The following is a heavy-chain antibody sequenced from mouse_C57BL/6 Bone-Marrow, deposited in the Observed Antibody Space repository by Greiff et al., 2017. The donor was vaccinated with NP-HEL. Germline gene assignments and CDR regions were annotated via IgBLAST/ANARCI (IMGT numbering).Heavy chain of an antibody. CDR1: GYTFTDYE. Sequence: QVQLQQSGAELVRPGASVTLSCKASGYTFTDYEMHWVKQTPVHGLEWIGAIEPETGGTAYNQKFKGKAILTADKSSSTAYMELRSLTSEDSAVYYCTTLTAQATSDYWGQGTTLTVSS. J-gene: IGHJ2*01. V-gene: IGHV1-15*01. D-gene: IGHD3-2*02. CDR3: TTLTAQATSDY. CDR2: IEPETGGT.